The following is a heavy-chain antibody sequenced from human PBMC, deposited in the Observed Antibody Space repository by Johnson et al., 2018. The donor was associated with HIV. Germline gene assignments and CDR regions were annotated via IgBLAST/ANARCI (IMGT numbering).Heavy chain of an antibody. CDR1: GFIFSSYW. D-gene: IGHD1-26*01. CDR3: ARDEWELDAFDI. CDR2: IKEDGNEN. Sequence: EQLVESGGGLVQPGGSLRLSCAASGFIFSSYWMSWVRQAPGKGLEWVANIKEDGNENYYVDSVNGRFTISRDNAKNSLYLQMNSRRAEETAVYYCARDEWELDAFDIWGQGTMVTVSS. J-gene: IGHJ3*02. V-gene: IGHV3-7*01.